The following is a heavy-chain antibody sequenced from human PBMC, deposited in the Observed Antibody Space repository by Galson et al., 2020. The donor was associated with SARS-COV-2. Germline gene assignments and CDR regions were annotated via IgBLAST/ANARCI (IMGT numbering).Heavy chain of an antibody. CDR3: ARGAVLRYFDWLSQYYGMDV. D-gene: IGHD3-9*01. J-gene: IGHJ6*02. Sequence: GGYYWSWIRQHPGKGLEWIGYIYYSGSTYYNPSLKSRVTISVDTSKNQFSLKLSSVTAADTAVYYCARGAVLRYFDWLSQYYGMDVWGQGTTVTVSS. V-gene: IGHV4-31*02. CDR2: IYYSGST. CDR1: GGYY.